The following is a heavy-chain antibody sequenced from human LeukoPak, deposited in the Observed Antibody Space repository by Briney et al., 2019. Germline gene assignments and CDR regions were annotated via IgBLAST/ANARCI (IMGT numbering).Heavy chain of an antibody. V-gene: IGHV4-34*01. D-gene: IGHD3-10*01. CDR1: GGSIRGYY. Sequence: SETLSLTCNVSGGSIRGYYWSWIRQPPGKGLEWIGEINHSGSTNYNPSLKSRVTISVDTSKNQFSLKLSSVTAADTAVYYCARHPSGHMVRGVMNLFDYWGQGTLVTVSS. CDR3: ARHPSGHMVRGVMNLFDY. CDR2: INHSGST. J-gene: IGHJ4*02.